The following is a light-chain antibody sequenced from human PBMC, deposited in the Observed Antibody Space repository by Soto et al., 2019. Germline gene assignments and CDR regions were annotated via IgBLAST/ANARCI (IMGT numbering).Light chain of an antibody. CDR2: GVS. Sequence: QSALTQPASVSGSPGQSITISCTGTSSDVGGYNFVSWYQQHPGKAPKLMIHGVSNRPSGVSNRFSGSKSGNTASLTISGLPAEDEADYYCSSYTSSYTLGVFGTGTKLTVL. J-gene: IGLJ1*01. V-gene: IGLV2-14*01. CDR1: SSDVGGYNF. CDR3: SSYTSSYTLGV.